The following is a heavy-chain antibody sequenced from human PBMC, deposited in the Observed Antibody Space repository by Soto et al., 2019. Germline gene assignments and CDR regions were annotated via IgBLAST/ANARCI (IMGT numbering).Heavy chain of an antibody. CDR2: IYYSGST. V-gene: IGHV4-59*01. Sequence: QVQLQESGPGLVKPSETLSLTCTVSGGSISSYYWSWIRQPPGKGLEWIGYIYYSGSTNYNPSLKSRVTISVDTAKNQLSLKLSSVTAADTAVYYCASLGYCSSTSCYGGYHWCDPWGQGTLVTVSS. CDR3: ASLGYCSSTSCYGGYHWCDP. D-gene: IGHD2-2*01. J-gene: IGHJ5*02. CDR1: GGSISSYY.